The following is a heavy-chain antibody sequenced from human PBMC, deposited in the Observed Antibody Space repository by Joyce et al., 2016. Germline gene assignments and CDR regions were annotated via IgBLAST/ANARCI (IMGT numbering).Heavy chain of an antibody. CDR3: ARGHYDYVWESYRYYFDY. CDR2: IRSSSSNI. J-gene: IGHJ4*02. V-gene: IGHV3-48*04. CDR1: GFTFSGYS. D-gene: IGHD3-16*02. Sequence: EVQLVESGGGLVQPGGSLRLSCAASGFTFSGYSMNWVRQAPGKGREWVSYIRSSSSNIFYADSVKGRFTISRDNAKSSLFLQMNSLRAEDTAVYYCARGHYDYVWESYRYYFDYWGQGTLVTVSS.